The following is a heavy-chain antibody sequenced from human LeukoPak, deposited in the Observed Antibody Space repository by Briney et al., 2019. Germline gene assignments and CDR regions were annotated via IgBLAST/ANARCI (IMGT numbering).Heavy chain of an antibody. Sequence: ASVKVSCKASGYKFMDYYIHWVRQAPGQGLEWMGWINPNRGDTKYAQTFQGRVTMTRDTSFSTVYMELSALRSDDTAVYYCARDEEADDWNGFDIWGQGTMVMVSS. D-gene: IGHD3-9*01. CDR1: GYKFMDYY. CDR2: INPNRGDT. V-gene: IGHV1-2*02. CDR3: ARDEEADDWNGFDI. J-gene: IGHJ3*02.